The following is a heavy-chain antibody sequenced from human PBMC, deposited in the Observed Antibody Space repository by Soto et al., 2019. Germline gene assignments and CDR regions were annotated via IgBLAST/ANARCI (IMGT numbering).Heavy chain of an antibody. Sequence: SETLSLTCTVSGGSINDYYWSWIRQPPGKGLEWIGNIFYTGTTSYNPSLKSRVTILVDTSRNQFSLRLTSVTAADTAVYYCARERVVCCVDLFPQGCVVPWGNG. CDR2: IFYTGTT. D-gene: IGHD3-3*01. J-gene: IGHJ6*03. V-gene: IGHV4-59*01. CDR1: GGSINDYY. CDR3: ARERVVCCVDLFPQGCVVP.